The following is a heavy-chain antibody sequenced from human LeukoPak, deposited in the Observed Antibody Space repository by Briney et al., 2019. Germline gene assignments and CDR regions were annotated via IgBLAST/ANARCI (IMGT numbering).Heavy chain of an antibody. V-gene: IGHV3-21*01. CDR3: ARDQWPGYDCLICFYRLVC. J-gene: IGHJ4*02. Sequence: GGSLRLSCAPSGLTFSSYTIHWVRQAPGKGLEWVSSISSTSGYTYYADSVKGRFTISRDNPKNLVHLEMDILRADDTAVYYCARDQWPGYDCLICFYRLVCWGEGTLVTVSS. D-gene: IGHD3-9*01. CDR2: ISSTSGYT. CDR1: GLTFSSYT.